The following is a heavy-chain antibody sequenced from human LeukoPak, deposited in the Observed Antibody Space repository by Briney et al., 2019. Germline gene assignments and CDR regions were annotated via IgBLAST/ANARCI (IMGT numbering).Heavy chain of an antibody. CDR1: GFTFSSYS. CDR3: ARVRIQAVGTPEG. CDR2: ISSSSSYI. V-gene: IGHV3-21*01. Sequence: SGGSLRLSCAASGFTFSSYSMNWVRQAPGKGLEWVSSISSSSSYIYYADSVKGRFTISRDNAKNSLYLQMNSLRAEDTAVYYCARVRIQAVGTPEGRGQGTLVTVSS. D-gene: IGHD1-14*01. J-gene: IGHJ4*02.